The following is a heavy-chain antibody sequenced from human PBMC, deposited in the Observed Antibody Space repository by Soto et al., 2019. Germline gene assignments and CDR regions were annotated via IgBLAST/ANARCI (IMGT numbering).Heavy chain of an antibody. Sequence: SVKVSCKASGGTFSSYTISWVRQAPGQGLERMGRIIPILGIANYAQKFQGRVTITADKSTSTAYMELSSLRSEDSAVFYCARGEEDSSSSFDYWGQGTLVTVSS. D-gene: IGHD6-6*01. V-gene: IGHV1-69*02. CDR3: ARGEEDSSSSFDY. CDR1: GGTFSSYT. CDR2: IIPILGIA. J-gene: IGHJ4*02.